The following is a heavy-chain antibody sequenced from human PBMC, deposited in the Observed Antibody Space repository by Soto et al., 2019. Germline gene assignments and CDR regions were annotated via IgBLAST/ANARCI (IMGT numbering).Heavy chain of an antibody. Sequence: ASLKVSCKASGYTFTGYYMHWVRQAPGQGLEWMGWINPNSGGTNYAQKFQGRVTMTRDTSISTAYMELSRLRSDDTAVYYCARDPIIAAAAKDNWFDPWGQGTLVTVSS. V-gene: IGHV1-2*02. D-gene: IGHD6-13*01. CDR2: INPNSGGT. CDR1: GYTFTGYY. J-gene: IGHJ5*02. CDR3: ARDPIIAAAAKDNWFDP.